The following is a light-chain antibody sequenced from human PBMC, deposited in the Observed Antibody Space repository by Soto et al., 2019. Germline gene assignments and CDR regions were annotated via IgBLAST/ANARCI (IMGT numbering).Light chain of an antibody. V-gene: IGKV2-29*03. J-gene: IGKJ4*01. CDR1: QXLLHITGATF. CDR2: EVS. Sequence: DVVMTQTPLSLSVTPVQPGSISGXSSQXLLHITGATFLFWYLQKPGQSPQLLIYEVSSRVSGVPDRFSGSGSGTDFSLTINRVEAEDVGLYFCAQGLATPFTFGGGTKVDI. CDR3: AQGLATPFT.